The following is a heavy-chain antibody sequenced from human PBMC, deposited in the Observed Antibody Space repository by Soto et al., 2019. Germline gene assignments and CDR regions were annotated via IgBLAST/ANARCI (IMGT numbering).Heavy chain of an antibody. CDR2: IFYSGST. D-gene: IGHD4-17*01. J-gene: IGHJ5*02. Sequence: SETLSLTCTVSGGSISSYYWSWIRQPPGKRLEWIGYIFYSGSTIYIPSLKSRVTISVDTSKNQFSLKLSSVTAADTAFFYCARQYGGPKNTINWFDPWGQGTQVTVSS. V-gene: IGHV4-59*08. CDR1: GGSISSYY. CDR3: ARQYGGPKNTINWFDP.